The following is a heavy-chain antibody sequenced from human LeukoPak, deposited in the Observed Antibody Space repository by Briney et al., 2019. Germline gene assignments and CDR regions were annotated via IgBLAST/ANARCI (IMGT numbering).Heavy chain of an antibody. CDR2: ISAYNGST. V-gene: IGHV1-18*01. Sequence: ASVKVSCKASRYTFISYGISWVRQAPGQGLEWMGWISAYNGSTNYAQKLQGRVTMTTDTSTSTAYMELRSLRSDDTAVYYCARQDGYNSHFDYWGQGTLVTVSS. J-gene: IGHJ4*02. D-gene: IGHD5-24*01. CDR3: ARQDGYNSHFDY. CDR1: RYTFISYG.